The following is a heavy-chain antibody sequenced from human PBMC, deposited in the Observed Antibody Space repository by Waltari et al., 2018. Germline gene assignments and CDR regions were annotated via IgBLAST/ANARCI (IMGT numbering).Heavy chain of an antibody. J-gene: IGHJ2*01. V-gene: IGHV3-33*01. CDR1: GFTFSSYG. CDR2: IWDDGSNK. CDR3: ARDRGEQWLVQDWYFDL. D-gene: IGHD6-19*01. Sequence: QVQLVESGGGVVQPGRSLRLSCAASGFTFSSYGMHWVRQAPGKGLEWVAVIWDDGSNKYYADSVKGRFTISRDNSKNTLYLQMNSLRAEDTAVYYCARDRGEQWLVQDWYFDLWGRGTLVTVSS.